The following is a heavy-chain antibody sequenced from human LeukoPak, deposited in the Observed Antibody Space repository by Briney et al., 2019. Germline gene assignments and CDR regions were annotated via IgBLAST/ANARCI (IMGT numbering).Heavy chain of an antibody. CDR3: ARVDIVVVTAIRTLDY. CDR2: ISVYNGNT. V-gene: IGHV1-18*01. D-gene: IGHD2-21*02. J-gene: IGHJ4*02. CDR1: GYTFTSYG. Sequence: GASVKVSCKASGYTFTSYGISWVRQAPGQGLERMGWISVYNGNTNYAQKLQGRVTMTTDTSTSTAYMELRSLRSDDTAVYYCARVDIVVVTAIRTLDYWGQGTLVTVSS.